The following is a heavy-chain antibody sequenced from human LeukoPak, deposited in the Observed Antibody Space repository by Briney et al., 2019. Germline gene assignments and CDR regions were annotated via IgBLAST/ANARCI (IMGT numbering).Heavy chain of an antibody. Sequence: GGSLRLSCAASGFTFSSYAMSWVRQAPGKGLEWVSAISGSGGSTYYADSVKGRFTISGDNSKNTLYLQMNSLRAEDTAVYYCAKPGYSSGWYDWGRGTLVTVSS. V-gene: IGHV3-23*01. D-gene: IGHD6-19*01. CDR2: ISGSGGST. CDR3: AKPGYSSGWYD. J-gene: IGHJ4*02. CDR1: GFTFSSYA.